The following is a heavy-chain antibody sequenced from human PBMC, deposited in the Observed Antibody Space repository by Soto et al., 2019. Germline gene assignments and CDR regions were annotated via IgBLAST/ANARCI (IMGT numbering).Heavy chain of an antibody. CDR2: IYYSGST. Sequence: KSSETLSLTCTVSGGSISSGGYYWSWIRQHPGKGLEWIGYIYYSGSTYYNPSLKSRVTISVDTSKNQFSLKLSSVTAADTAVYYCARGALGFGELLHWGYYYYGMDVWGQGTTVTVSS. CDR3: ARGALGFGELLHWGYYYYGMDV. J-gene: IGHJ6*02. V-gene: IGHV4-31*03. D-gene: IGHD3-10*01. CDR1: GGSISSGGYY.